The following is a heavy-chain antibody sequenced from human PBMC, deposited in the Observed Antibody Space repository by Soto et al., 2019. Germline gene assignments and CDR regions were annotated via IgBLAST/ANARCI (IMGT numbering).Heavy chain of an antibody. Sequence: ASVKVSCKASGYTFTSYAMHWVRQAPGQRLEWMGWISAYNGNTNYAQKLQGRVTMTTDTSTSTAYMELGSLRSDDTAVYYCARGVSLSSEVWFDPWGQGTLVTVSS. J-gene: IGHJ5*02. V-gene: IGHV1-18*01. D-gene: IGHD2-15*01. CDR2: ISAYNGNT. CDR1: GYTFTSYA. CDR3: ARGVSLSSEVWFDP.